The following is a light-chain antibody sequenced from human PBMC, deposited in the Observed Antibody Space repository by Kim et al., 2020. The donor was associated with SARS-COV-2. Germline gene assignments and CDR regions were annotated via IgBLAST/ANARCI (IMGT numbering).Light chain of an antibody. CDR1: QSVDSGR. V-gene: IGKV3-20*01. J-gene: IGKJ1*01. CDR3: QQYAASRT. Sequence: LAPGEDATLSCRASQSVDSGRLAWYQQKPGQPPRLLIYGASTRATGIPNRFSGSGSGTDFTLTISRLEPEDFAVYYCQQYAASRTFGQGTKVDIK. CDR2: GAS.